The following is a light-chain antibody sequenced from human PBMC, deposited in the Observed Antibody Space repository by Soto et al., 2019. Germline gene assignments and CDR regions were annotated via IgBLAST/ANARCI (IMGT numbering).Light chain of an antibody. CDR3: SSYTSTSTPVV. V-gene: IGLV2-14*03. CDR2: DVS. CDR1: SSDVGAYNY. J-gene: IGLJ2*01. Sequence: QSVLTQSASVSGCPGQSITISCTGTSSDVGAYNYVSWYQQHPGKAPKLMIYDVSSRPSGVSNRFSGSKSGNTASLTISGLQAEDEADYYCSSYTSTSTPVVFGGGTQLTVL.